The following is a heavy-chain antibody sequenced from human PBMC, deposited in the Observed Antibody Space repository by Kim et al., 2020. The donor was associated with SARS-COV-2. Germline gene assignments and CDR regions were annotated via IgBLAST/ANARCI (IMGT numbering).Heavy chain of an antibody. V-gene: IGHV4-39*01. CDR3: ARLLGGVDP. CDR1: GGSISSSSYY. D-gene: IGHD3-16*01. CDR2: IYYSGST. J-gene: IGHJ5*02. Sequence: SETLSLTCTVSGGSISSSSYYWGWIRQPPGKGLEWIGSIYYSGSTYYNPSLKSRVTISVDTSKNQFSLKLSSVTAADTAVYYCARLLGGVDPWGQGALVSLSS.